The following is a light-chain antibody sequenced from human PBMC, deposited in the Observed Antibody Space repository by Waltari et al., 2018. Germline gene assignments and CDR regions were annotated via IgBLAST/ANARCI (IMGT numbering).Light chain of an antibody. CDR1: DSNIRAGYD. V-gene: IGLV1-40*01. J-gene: IGLJ3*02. CDR2: CNT. Sequence: QTVLTQPPSVSGAPGQRVTISRTGSDSNIRAGYDVPRYQQLPGTAPKLLIYCNTDRPSGVPYRFSGSKSGTSGSLAITGLQAEDEAYYYGQSYDRSLTVSWVFGGGTKLTVL. CDR3: QSYDRSLTVSWV.